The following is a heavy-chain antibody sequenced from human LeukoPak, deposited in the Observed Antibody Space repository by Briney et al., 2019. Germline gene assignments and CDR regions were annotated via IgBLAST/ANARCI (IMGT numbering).Heavy chain of an antibody. V-gene: IGHV3-48*01. D-gene: IGHD3-3*01. J-gene: IGHJ6*03. CDR2: ISSSSSTI. CDR1: GFTFSSYS. Sequence: PGGSLRLSCAASGFTFSSYSMNWVRQAPGKGLDWVSYISSSSSTINYADSVKGRFTISRDNAKNSLYLQMNSLRAEDTAVYYCAREYYLFLTYYMDVWGKGTTVTVSS. CDR3: AREYYLFLTYYMDV.